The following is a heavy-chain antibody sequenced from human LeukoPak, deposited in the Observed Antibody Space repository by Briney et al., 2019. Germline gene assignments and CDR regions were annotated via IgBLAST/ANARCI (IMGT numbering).Heavy chain of an antibody. V-gene: IGHV3-30*04. CDR2: ISYDGSNK. J-gene: IGHJ4*02. Sequence: GGSLRLSCAASGFTFSSYAMHWVRQAPGKGLEWVAVISYDGSNKYYADSVKGRFTISRDNSKNTLYLQMNSLRAEDTAVYYCARLEVVAGPFDYWGQGTLVTVSS. CDR1: GFTFSSYA. D-gene: IGHD6-19*01. CDR3: ARLEVVAGPFDY.